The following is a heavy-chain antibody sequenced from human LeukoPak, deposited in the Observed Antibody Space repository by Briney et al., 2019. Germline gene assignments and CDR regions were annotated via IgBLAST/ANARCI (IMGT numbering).Heavy chain of an antibody. CDR1: GFTFSSYA. J-gene: IGHJ3*02. Sequence: GGSLRLSCAASGFTFSSYAMGWVRQAPGKGLEWVSAISGTGNRTYYADSVKGRFTISRDNSKNTLYLQMNSLRAEDTAVYYCAKELAITMIVVVIRRPDAFDIWGQGTMVTVSS. D-gene: IGHD3-22*01. CDR3: AKELAITMIVVVIRRPDAFDI. CDR2: ISGTGNRT. V-gene: IGHV3-23*01.